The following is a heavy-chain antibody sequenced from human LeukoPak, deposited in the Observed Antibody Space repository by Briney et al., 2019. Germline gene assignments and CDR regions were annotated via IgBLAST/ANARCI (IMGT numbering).Heavy chain of an antibody. CDR3: TRVSSITMIVVVIPFDY. V-gene: IGHV3-49*03. J-gene: IGHJ4*02. CDR2: IRSKAYGGTT. CDR1: GFTFGDYA. Sequence: GGSLRLSCTASGFTFGDYAMSWFRQAPGKGLEWVGFIRSKAYGGTTEYAASVKGRFTISRDDSKSIAYLQVNSLKTEDTAVYYCTRVSSITMIVVVIPFDYWGQGTLVTVSS. D-gene: IGHD3-22*01.